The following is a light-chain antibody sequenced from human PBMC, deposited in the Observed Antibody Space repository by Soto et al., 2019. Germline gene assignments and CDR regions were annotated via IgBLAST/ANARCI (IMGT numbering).Light chain of an antibody. CDR2: GAS. CDR3: QQYGDSPWT. J-gene: IGKJ1*01. V-gene: IGKV3-20*01. CDR1: QSVSSSY. Sequence: EIVLTQSPGTLSLSQVERATLSFRASQSVSSSYLAWYQQKPGQAPKLLIYGASTRATGLPDRFSGSGSGTDFTLTISRLEPEDFAVYFCQQYGDSPWTFGQGTKVDIK.